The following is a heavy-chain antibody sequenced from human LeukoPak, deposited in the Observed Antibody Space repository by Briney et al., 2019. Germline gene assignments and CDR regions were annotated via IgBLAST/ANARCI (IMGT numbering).Heavy chain of an antibody. CDR3: ARGRYYFDY. CDR1: GFSVRSNY. J-gene: IGHJ4*02. Sequence: PGGSLILSCAASGFSVRSNYMTWVRQVPGKGLEWVSLIYNDGSTYYADSVKGRFTISRDNSKNTLYLQMNSLRAEDTAVYYCARGRYYFDYWGQGTLVTVSS. V-gene: IGHV3-53*01. CDR2: IYNDGST.